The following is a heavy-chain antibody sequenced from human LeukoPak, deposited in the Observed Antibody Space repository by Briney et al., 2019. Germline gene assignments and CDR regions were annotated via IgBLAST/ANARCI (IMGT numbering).Heavy chain of an antibody. CDR1: GFTFFSYG. CDR3: AKGPVSGSRSPLDY. J-gene: IGHJ4*02. V-gene: IGHV3-30*18. D-gene: IGHD1-26*01. Sequence: GKSLRLSCAASGFTFFSYGMHWVRQAPGKGLEWVAGISYDGSNKYYVDSVKGRFTISRDNSKNTLYLEMISLRIEDTAVYYCAKGPVSGSRSPLDYWGQGTLVTVSS. CDR2: ISYDGSNK.